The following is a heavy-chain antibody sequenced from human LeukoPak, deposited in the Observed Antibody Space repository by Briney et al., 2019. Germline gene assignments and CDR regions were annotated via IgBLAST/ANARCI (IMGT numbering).Heavy chain of an antibody. CDR1: GYTFTSYY. D-gene: IGHD6-13*01. CDR2: INPSGGST. V-gene: IGHV1-46*01. CDR3: ARSSRAAGPFDY. J-gene: IGHJ4*02. Sequence: GASVKVSCKASGYTFTSYYMHWVRQAPGQGLEWMGIINPSGGSTSYAQKFQGRVTITADESTSTAYMELSSLRSEDTAVYYCARSSRAAGPFDYWGQGTLVTVSS.